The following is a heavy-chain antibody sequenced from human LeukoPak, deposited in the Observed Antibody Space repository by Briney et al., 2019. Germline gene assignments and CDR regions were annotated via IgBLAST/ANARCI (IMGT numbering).Heavy chain of an antibody. CDR1: GFTFGDYA. D-gene: IGHD5-12*01. J-gene: IGHJ4*02. V-gene: IGHV3-49*04. CDR2: IRSKAYGGTT. Sequence: GGSLRLSCTASGFTFGDYAMSWVRQAPGKGLEWVGFIRSKAYGGTTEYAASVKGRFTISRDDSKSIAYLQMNSLKTEDTAVYYCTGGYEGRYYFDYWGQGTLVTVSS. CDR3: TGGYEGRYYFDY.